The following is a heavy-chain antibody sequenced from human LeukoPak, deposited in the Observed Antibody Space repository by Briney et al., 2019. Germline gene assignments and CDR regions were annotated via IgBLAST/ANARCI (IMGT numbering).Heavy chain of an antibody. CDR3: ARDGLGSYDY. CDR1: GFDFSDYT. V-gene: IGHV3-21*01. Sequence: PGGSLRLSCAASGFDFSDYTINWVRQAPGKGLEWVSSISSNSRYIYYADSVKGRLTVSRDNAKNSVYLQMNNLRVEDTAVYYCARDGLGSYDYSGHGTLVTVSS. D-gene: IGHD3-10*01. CDR2: ISSNSRYI. J-gene: IGHJ4*01.